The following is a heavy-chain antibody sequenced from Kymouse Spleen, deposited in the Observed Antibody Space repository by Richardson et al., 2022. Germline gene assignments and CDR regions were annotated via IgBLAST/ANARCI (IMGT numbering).Heavy chain of an antibody. CDR3: ARDCITIFGVVIPFDY. V-gene: IGHV1-46*03. Sequence: QVQLVQSGAEVKKPGASVKVSCKASGYTFTSYYMHWVRQAPGQGLEWMGIINPSGGSTSYAQKFQGRVTMTRDTSTSTVYMELSSLRSEDTAVYYCARDCITIFGVVIPFDYWGQGTLVTVSS. J-gene: IGHJ4*02. CDR1: GYTFTSYY. D-gene: IGHD3-3*01. CDR2: INPSGGST.